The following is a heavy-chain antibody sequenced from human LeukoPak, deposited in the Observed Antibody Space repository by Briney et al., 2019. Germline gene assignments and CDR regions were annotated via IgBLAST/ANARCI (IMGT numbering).Heavy chain of an antibody. CDR1: GYTFTTYY. V-gene: IGHV1-46*01. CDR3: ARDRLTMIDYYYMDV. CDR2: INPRGGST. D-gene: IGHD3-22*01. Sequence: ASVKVSCKASGYTFTTYYMHWLRQAPGQGPEWMGIINPRGGSTDYAQKLQGRVTMTTDTSTSTAYMELRSLRSDDTAVYYCARDRLTMIDYYYMDVWGKGTTVTVSS. J-gene: IGHJ6*03.